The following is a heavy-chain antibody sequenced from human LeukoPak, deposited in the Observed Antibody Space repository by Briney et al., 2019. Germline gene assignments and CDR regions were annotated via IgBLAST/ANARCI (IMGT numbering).Heavy chain of an antibody. CDR1: GFTLSSYE. CDR2: ISSSGSTI. J-gene: IGHJ4*02. V-gene: IGHV3-48*03. Sequence: GGSLRLSCAASGFTLSSYEMNWVRQAPGKGLEWVSYISSSGSTIYYADSVKGRFTISRDNAKNSLYLQMNSLRAEDTAVYYCARSTAVAGEYYFGYWGQGTLVTVSS. D-gene: IGHD6-19*01. CDR3: ARSTAVAGEYYFGY.